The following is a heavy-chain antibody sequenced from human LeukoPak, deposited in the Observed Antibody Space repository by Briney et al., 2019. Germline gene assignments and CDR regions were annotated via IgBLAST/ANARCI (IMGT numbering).Heavy chain of an antibody. J-gene: IGHJ4*02. D-gene: IGHD1-1*01. V-gene: IGHV4-38-2*02. CDR3: ARDNLEDGNKGFDY. Sequence: SETLSLTCTVSGYSISSGYYWGWIRQPPGKGLEWIGSIYHSGSTYYNPSLKSRVTISVDKSKNQFSLKLSSVTAADTAVCYCARDNLEDGNKGFDYWGQGTLVTVSS. CDR1: GYSISSGYY. CDR2: IYHSGST.